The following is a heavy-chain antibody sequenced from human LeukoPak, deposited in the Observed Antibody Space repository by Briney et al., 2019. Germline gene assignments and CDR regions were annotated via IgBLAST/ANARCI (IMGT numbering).Heavy chain of an antibody. CDR3: ASATFSSGIDY. V-gene: IGHV4-4*07. CDR2: IYTSGST. CDR1: GGSISSYY. Sequence: SETLSLTCTVSGGSISSYYWSWIRQPAGKGLEWIGRIYTSGSTNYNPSLKSRVTMLVDTSKHKFCLKLSYVTAADTAVSYCASATFSSGIDYWGQGTLVTVSS. J-gene: IGHJ4*02. D-gene: IGHD3-22*01.